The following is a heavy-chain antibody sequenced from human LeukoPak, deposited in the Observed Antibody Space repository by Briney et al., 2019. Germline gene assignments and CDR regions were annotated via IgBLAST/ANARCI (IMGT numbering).Heavy chain of an antibody. CDR3: ARVLGPSYYYGSGTNQNDY. V-gene: IGHV3-21*01. CDR1: GFTFSSYS. Sequence: PGGSLRLSCAASGFTFSSYSMNWVRQAPGKGLEWVSSISSSSSYIYYADSVKGRFTISRDNAKNSLYLQMNSLGAEDTAVYYCARVLGPSYYYGSGTNQNDYWGQGTLVTVSS. J-gene: IGHJ4*02. CDR2: ISSSSSYI. D-gene: IGHD3-10*01.